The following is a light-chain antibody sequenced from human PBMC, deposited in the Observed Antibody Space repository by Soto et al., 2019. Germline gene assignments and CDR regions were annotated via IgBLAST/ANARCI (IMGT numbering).Light chain of an antibody. CDR1: QGINNY. CDR3: QQYNSYPWT. V-gene: IGKV1-16*01. CDR2: ATS. Sequence: DIQMTQSPPSLSASVGDRVTITCRASQGINNYLAWFQQQPGTAPKPLIYATSTLHSGVPSRFTGSGSGTDFTLTITSLQPEDFVTYYCQQYNSYPWTFGQGTKVEVK. J-gene: IGKJ1*01.